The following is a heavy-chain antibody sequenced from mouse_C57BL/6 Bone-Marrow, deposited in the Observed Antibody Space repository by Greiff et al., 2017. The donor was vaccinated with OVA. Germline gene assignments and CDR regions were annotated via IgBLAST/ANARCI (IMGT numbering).Heavy chain of an antibody. CDR2: ISYDGSN. D-gene: IGHD2-2*01. V-gene: IGHV3-6*01. Sequence: ESGPGLVKPSQSLSLTCSVPGYSITSGYYWHWIRQFPGNKLEWMGYISYDGSNNYNPSLKNRISITRDTSKNQFFLKLNSVTTEDTATYYCARGKNYGYSWFAYWGQGTLVTVSA. CDR1: GYSITSGYY. CDR3: ARGKNYGYSWFAY. J-gene: IGHJ3*01.